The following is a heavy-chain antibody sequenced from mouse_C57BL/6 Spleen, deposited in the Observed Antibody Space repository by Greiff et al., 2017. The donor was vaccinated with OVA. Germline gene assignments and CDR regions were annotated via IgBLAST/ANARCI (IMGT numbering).Heavy chain of an antibody. J-gene: IGHJ4*01. CDR2: IHPNSGST. V-gene: IGHV1-64*01. Sequence: QVQLQQPGAELVKPGASVKLSCKASGYTFTSYWMHWVKQRPGQGLEWIGMIHPNSGSTNYNEKFKSKATLTVDKSSSTAYMQLSSLTSEDSAVXYCARSGTTVVASPLYYAMDYWGQGTSVTVSS. D-gene: IGHD1-1*01. CDR1: GYTFTSYW. CDR3: ARSGTTVVASPLYYAMDY.